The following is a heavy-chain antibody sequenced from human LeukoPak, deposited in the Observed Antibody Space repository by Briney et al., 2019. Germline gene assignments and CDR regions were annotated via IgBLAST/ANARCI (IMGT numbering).Heavy chain of an antibody. D-gene: IGHD1-26*01. CDR1: GYTFTGYY. CDR2: INPNSGGT. V-gene: IGHV1-2*02. J-gene: IGHJ4*02. Sequence: ASVKVSCKASGYTFTGYYMHWVRQAPGQGLEWMGWINPNSGGTNYAQKFQGRVTITRDTSISTAYMELSRLRSDDTAVYYCARTRGSWYRFDYWGQGTLVTVSS. CDR3: ARTRGSWYRFDY.